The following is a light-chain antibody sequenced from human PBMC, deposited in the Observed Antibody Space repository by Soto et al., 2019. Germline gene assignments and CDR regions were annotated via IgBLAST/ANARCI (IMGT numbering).Light chain of an antibody. V-gene: IGKV1-5*01. J-gene: IGKJ3*01. CDR1: QSISVW. CDR2: DAS. Sequence: DIQMTQSPSTLSASVGDRITITCRASQSISVWLAWYQQRPGKAPKLLIHDASTLESGVPSRFSGSGSGTEFTLTISSLQPDDFATYYCLHYHSSPFTFGPGTKVHIK. CDR3: LHYHSSPFT.